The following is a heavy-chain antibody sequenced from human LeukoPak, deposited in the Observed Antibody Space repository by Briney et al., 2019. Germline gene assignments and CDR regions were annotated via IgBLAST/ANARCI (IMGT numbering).Heavy chain of an antibody. CDR2: ISESSDTI. V-gene: IGHV3-48*01. J-gene: IGHJ4*02. Sequence: PGGSLRLSCATSRFTFSSFSMNWVRQAPGKGLEWVSYISESSDTIYYADSVKGRFTISRDNAKNSLYLQMNSLRAEDTALYYCARRFDYWGQGTLVTVSS. CDR3: ARRFDY. CDR1: RFTFSSFS.